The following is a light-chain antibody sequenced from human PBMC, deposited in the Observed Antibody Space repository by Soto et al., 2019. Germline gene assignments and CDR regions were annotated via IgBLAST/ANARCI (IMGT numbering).Light chain of an antibody. J-gene: IGLJ1*01. CDR2: DVN. CDR1: SSDIGAFTF. V-gene: IGLV2-14*03. Sequence: QSVLTQPASVSGSPGQSITISCTGTSSDIGAFTFVSWYQQHPGKVPKLMIFDVNRRPSGVSDRFSGSKSGNTASLTISGLQAEDEGDYYCSSYTSSSTHVFGRGTKLPS. CDR3: SSYTSSSTHV.